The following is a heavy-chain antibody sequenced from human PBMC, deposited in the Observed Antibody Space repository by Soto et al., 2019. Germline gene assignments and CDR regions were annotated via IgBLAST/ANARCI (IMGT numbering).Heavy chain of an antibody. Sequence: QVQLQQWGAGLLKPSETLSLTCAVYGGSFSGYYWSWIRQPPGKGLEWIGEINHSGSTNYNPSLKSRVTISVDTSKKQFSLKLSSVTAADTAVYYCARAGVGAAVPGLDYWGQGTLVTVSS. CDR3: ARAGVGAAVPGLDY. CDR1: GGSFSGYY. CDR2: INHSGST. D-gene: IGHD6-13*01. J-gene: IGHJ4*02. V-gene: IGHV4-34*01.